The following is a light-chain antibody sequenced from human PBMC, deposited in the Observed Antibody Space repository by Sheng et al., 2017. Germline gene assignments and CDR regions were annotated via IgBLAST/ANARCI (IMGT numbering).Light chain of an antibody. CDR2: DAA. V-gene: IGKV3-11*01. CDR1: QSIGTY. CDR3: QQRDSWPLT. J-gene: IGKJ4*01. Sequence: DIVLTQSPATLSLSPGERASLSCKASQSIGTYLAWYQQKPGQSPRLLIYDAANRATDIPARFSGSGTGADFTLTISSVEPEDSAVYFCQQRDSWPLTFGGGTKVEI.